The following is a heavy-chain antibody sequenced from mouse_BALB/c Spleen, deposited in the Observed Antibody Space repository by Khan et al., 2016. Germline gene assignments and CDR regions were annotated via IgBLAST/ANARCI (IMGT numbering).Heavy chain of an antibody. V-gene: IGHV4-1*02. CDR1: GFDFSRYW. Sequence: EVELVESGGGLVQPGGSLKLSCAASGFDFSRYWMRWVRQAPGKGLEWIREINPDSSTINYTPSLKDKIIIPRDNAKNTLYLQMSKVRSEDTALYYCARLGSYGTMHYRRQETSVTISS. CDR2: INPDSSTI. J-gene: IGHJ4*01. D-gene: IGHD1-1*01. CDR3: ARLGSYGTMHY.